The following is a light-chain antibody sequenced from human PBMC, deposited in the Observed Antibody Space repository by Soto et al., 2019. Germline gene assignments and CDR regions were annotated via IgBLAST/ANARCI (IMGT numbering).Light chain of an antibody. V-gene: IGKV1-39*01. CDR2: GAL. J-gene: IGKJ1*01. CDR3: QQSYAAPPT. Sequence: DIQMSQSPSYLSASVGDRVTISCRASESISNYLNWYQQKAGRAPKLLMYGALILQSGVPSRFSGRRSGTDFTLTISSLQPEDFATYYCQQSYAAPPTFGQGTKVEIK. CDR1: ESISNY.